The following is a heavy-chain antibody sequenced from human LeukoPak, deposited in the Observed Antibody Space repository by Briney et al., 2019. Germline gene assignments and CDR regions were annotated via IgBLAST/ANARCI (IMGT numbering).Heavy chain of an antibody. J-gene: IGHJ4*02. Sequence: ASQTLSLTCAVSGGSISSGGYSWSWIRQPPGKGLEWIGYIYHSGNTYYNPSLKSRVTISVDRSKNQFSLKLSSVTAADTAVYYCARGHPGIAAAAENWGQGTLVTVSS. D-gene: IGHD6-13*01. CDR2: IYHSGNT. CDR1: GGSISSGGYS. CDR3: ARGHPGIAAAAEN. V-gene: IGHV4-30-2*01.